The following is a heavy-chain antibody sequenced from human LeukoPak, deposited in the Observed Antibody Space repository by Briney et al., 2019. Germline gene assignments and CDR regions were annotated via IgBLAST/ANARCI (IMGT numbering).Heavy chain of an antibody. J-gene: IGHJ4*02. D-gene: IGHD1-26*01. Sequence: GGSLRLSCAASGFTFSSYGMHWVRQAPGKGLEWVAVIWYDGSNKYYADSVKGRFTISRDNSKNTVYLQMGSLRGEDMAVYYCTRDGGSFCDFDYWGQGALVTVSS. CDR3: TRDGGSFCDFDY. V-gene: IGHV3-33*01. CDR1: GFTFSSYG. CDR2: IWYDGSNK.